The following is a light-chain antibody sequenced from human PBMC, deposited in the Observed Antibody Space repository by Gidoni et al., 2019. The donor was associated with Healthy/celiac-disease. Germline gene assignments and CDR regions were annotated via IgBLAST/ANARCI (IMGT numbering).Light chain of an antibody. CDR3: QQRSNSLT. CDR2: DAS. CDR1: QSVSSY. J-gene: IGKJ4*01. V-gene: IGKV3-11*01. Sequence: EFVLTQSPATLSVSPGDSATLSCRASQSVSSYLAWYQQKPGQAPRLLIYDASNRATGIPARFSGSGSGTDFTLTISSLEPEDFAVYYCQQRSNSLTFGGXTKVEIK.